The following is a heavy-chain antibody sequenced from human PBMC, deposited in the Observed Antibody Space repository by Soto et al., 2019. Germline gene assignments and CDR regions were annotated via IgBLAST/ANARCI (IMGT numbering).Heavy chain of an antibody. CDR2: ISGSGGRT. CDR3: AKEMIASTLADFFDY. J-gene: IGHJ4*02. Sequence: EVQLLESGGGLIQPGGSLRLSCEASGFTFSNYGMTWVRLAPGKGLEWVSTISGSGGRTFYADPVKGRFTISRDNSKNTLYLQMKSLRAEDTAVYYCAKEMIASTLADFFDYGGQGTLVTVSS. CDR1: GFTFSNYG. D-gene: IGHD2-21*01. V-gene: IGHV3-23*01.